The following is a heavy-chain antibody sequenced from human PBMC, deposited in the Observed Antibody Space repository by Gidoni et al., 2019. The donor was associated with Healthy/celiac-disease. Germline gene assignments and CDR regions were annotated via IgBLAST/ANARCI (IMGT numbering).Heavy chain of an antibody. CDR2: IYYSGST. CDR1: GGSISSSSYY. J-gene: IGHJ3*02. Sequence: QLQLQASGPGLVKPSETLSLTCTVSGGSISSSSYYWGWISQPPGKGLEWIGRIYYSGSTYYNPSLKSRVTISVDTSKNQFSLKLSSVTAADTAVYYCARDLGAKWELLEVSDAFDIWGQGTMVTVSS. V-gene: IGHV4-39*07. D-gene: IGHD1-26*01. CDR3: ARDLGAKWELLEVSDAFDI.